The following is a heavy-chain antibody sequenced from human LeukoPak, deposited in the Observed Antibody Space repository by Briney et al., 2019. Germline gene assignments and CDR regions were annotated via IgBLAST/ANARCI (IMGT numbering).Heavy chain of an antibody. V-gene: IGHV3-23*01. CDR2: ISGSDGST. Sequence: PGGSLRLSCAASGFTFSTYGMSWVRQAPGKGLEWVSAISGSDGSTYYADSVKGRFTISRGKSKKTLYLQMDSLRAEDTAVYYCAKGFDYWGQGALVTVSS. CDR1: GFTFSTYG. J-gene: IGHJ4*02. CDR3: AKGFDY.